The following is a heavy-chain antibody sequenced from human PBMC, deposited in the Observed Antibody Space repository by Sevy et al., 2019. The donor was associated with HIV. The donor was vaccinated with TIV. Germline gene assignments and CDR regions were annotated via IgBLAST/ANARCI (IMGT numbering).Heavy chain of an antibody. Sequence: SETLSLTCTVSGGSISGHFWSWIRQPPGKGLEWIAYIYDSGSTNYNASLRGRVTISLDTSKNQFSLGLGSVTAADTAVYYCAGGAATDYYDTSGFSPSLDQWGQRILVSVSS. V-gene: IGHV4-59*11. CDR2: IYDSGST. D-gene: IGHD3-22*01. CDR3: AGGAATDYYDTSGFSPSLDQ. CDR1: GGSISGHF. J-gene: IGHJ4*02.